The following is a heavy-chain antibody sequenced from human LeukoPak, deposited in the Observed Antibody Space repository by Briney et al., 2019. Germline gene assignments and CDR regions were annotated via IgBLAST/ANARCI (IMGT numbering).Heavy chain of an antibody. Sequence: SETLSLTCTVSGGSISSYYWSWIRQPPGKGLEWIGYMYYSGTINYNPSLKSRVTISVDTSKNQFSLKLSSVTPADTAMYYCARAWATDYFGYWGQGTLVTVSS. CDR3: ARAWATDYFGY. V-gene: IGHV4-59*01. CDR1: GGSISSYY. CDR2: MYYSGTI. J-gene: IGHJ4*02.